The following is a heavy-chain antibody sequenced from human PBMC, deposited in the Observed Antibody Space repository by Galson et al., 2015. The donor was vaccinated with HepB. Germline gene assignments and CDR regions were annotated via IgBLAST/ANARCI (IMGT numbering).Heavy chain of an antibody. D-gene: IGHD3-3*01. CDR1: GFTFDDYA. CDR3: VKDMSSRITIFGVWAPNDLYYYYGMDV. Sequence: SLRLSCAASGFTFDDYAMHWVRQVPGKGLEWVSGISWNSGSTGYADSVKGRFTISRDTDKSSLYLQMNSLRAEGTAFYYCVKDMSSRITIFGVWAPNDLYYYYGMDVWGQGTTVTVSS. J-gene: IGHJ6*02. V-gene: IGHV3-9*01. CDR2: ISWNSGST.